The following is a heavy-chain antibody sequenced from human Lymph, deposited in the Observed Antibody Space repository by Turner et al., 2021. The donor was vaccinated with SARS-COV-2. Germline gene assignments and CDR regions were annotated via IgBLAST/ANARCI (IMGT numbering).Heavy chain of an antibody. V-gene: IGHV3-53*02. CDR3: ARDLGTYGMDV. Sequence: EVQLVETGGGLIQPGGSRRLSCAASGISVSRNYMNWVRQAPGKGLEWVSVIYSGGITYYADSVKVRFTISRDNSKNTLYLQMNSLRVEDTAVYYCARDLGTYGMDVWGQGTTVTVSS. CDR1: GISVSRNY. J-gene: IGHJ6*02. CDR2: IYSGGIT. D-gene: IGHD6-13*01.